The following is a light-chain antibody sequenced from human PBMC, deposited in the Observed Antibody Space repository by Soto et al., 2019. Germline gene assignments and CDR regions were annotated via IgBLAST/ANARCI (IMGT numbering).Light chain of an antibody. CDR1: SSDITNNKY. CDR2: EVN. V-gene: IGLV2-8*01. Sequence: QSALTQPPSASGSPGQSVTISCTRTSSDITNNKYVSWFQQHPGKAPKVLIYEVNKRPSGVPDRFSGSKSGNTASLTVSGLQADDEADYYCNSYVGSNNYVFGTGTKVTVL. CDR3: NSYVGSNNYV. J-gene: IGLJ1*01.